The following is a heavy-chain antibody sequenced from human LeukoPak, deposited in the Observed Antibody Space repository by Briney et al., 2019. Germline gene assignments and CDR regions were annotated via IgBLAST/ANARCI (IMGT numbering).Heavy chain of an antibody. CDR1: GFTFSGFA. J-gene: IGHJ6*01. CDR3: AKMKGHPLPKYYMDV. V-gene: IGHV3-23*01. D-gene: IGHD2/OR15-2a*01. Sequence: GGSLSLSCAASGFTFSGFAWSWVRRPPGKGLEWVSGISGSGDNTLYAASVKGRFTISRDNSKNTLYLEMNSLRVEDTAIYYCAKMKGHPLPKYYMDVWGQGTTVTVSS. CDR2: ISGSGDNT.